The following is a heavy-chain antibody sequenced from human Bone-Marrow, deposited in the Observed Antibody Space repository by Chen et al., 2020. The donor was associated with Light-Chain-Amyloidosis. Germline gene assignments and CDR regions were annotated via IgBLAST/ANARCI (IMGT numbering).Heavy chain of an antibody. CDR2: IYPDDSDA. J-gene: IGHJ4*02. CDR3: ARRRDGYNFDY. Sequence: EVQLEQSGPEVKKPGESLNISCKGYGYTFPNYWIGWVRQMPGKGLEWMGVIYPDDSDARYSPSFEGQVTISADKSITTAYLQWRSLKASDTAMYYCARRRDGYNFDYWGQGTLVTVSS. V-gene: IGHV5-51*01. D-gene: IGHD5-12*01. CDR1: GYTFPNYW.